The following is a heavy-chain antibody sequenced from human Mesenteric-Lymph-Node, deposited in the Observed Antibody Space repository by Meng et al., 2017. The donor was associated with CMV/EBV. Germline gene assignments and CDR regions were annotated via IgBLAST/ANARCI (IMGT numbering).Heavy chain of an antibody. Sequence: GESLKISCAASGFTFSSYGMHWVRQAPGKGLEWVAFIRYDGSNKYYADSVKGRFTISRDNSKNSLYLQMNSLRAEDTAVYYCARNWGPIDYWGQGALVTVSP. CDR2: IRYDGSNK. CDR1: GFTFSSYG. D-gene: IGHD7-27*01. J-gene: IGHJ4*02. CDR3: ARNWGPIDY. V-gene: IGHV3-30*02.